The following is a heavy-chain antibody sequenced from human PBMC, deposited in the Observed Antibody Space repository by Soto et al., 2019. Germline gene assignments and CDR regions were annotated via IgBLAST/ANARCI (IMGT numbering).Heavy chain of an antibody. J-gene: IGHJ5*02. V-gene: IGHV4-59*01. D-gene: IGHD2-21*02. CDR3: ARTALGWFDP. Sequence: LSLTCSVSGGSISSYYWSWIRQPPGKGLEWIGYIFYSGSTNQNPSLKSRVTISVDTSKNQFSLKLSSVTAADTAVYYCARTALGWFDPWGQGTLVTVSS. CDR1: GGSISSYY. CDR2: IFYSGST.